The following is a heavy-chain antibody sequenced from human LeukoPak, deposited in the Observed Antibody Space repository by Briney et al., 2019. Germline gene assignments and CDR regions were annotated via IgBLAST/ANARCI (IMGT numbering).Heavy chain of an antibody. CDR1: GGSISSSSYY. J-gene: IGHJ4*02. Sequence: SETLSLTRTVSGGSISSSSYYWGWIRQPPGKGLEWIGSIYYSGSTYYNPSLKSRVTISVDTSKNQFSLKLSSVTAADTAVYYCASSLAGGVDYWGQGTLVTVSS. CDR2: IYYSGST. D-gene: IGHD2-8*02. V-gene: IGHV4-39*07. CDR3: ASSLAGGVDY.